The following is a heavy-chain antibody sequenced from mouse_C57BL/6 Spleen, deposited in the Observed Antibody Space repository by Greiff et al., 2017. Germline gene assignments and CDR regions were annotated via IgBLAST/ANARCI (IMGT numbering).Heavy chain of an antibody. Sequence: VQLQQPGAELVRPGSSVKLSCKASGYTFTSYWMHWVKQRPIQGLEWIGNIDPSDSETHYNQKFKDKATLTVDKSSSTAYMQLSSLTSEDSAVYYCARDSTAWVAYWGQGTLVTVSA. CDR3: ARDSTAWVAY. D-gene: IGHD2-5*01. CDR2: IDPSDSET. J-gene: IGHJ3*01. V-gene: IGHV1-52*01. CDR1: GYTFTSYW.